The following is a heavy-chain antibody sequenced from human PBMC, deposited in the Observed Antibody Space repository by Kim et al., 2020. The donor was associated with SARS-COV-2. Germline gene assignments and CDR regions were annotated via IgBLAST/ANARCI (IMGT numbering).Heavy chain of an antibody. J-gene: IGHJ4*02. CDR3: ARVEYSSGIVDY. Sequence: NYNPSLKSRVTISVDTSKNQFSLKLSSVTAADTAVYYCARVEYSSGIVDYWGQGTLVTVSS. V-gene: IGHV4-34*01. D-gene: IGHD6-19*01.